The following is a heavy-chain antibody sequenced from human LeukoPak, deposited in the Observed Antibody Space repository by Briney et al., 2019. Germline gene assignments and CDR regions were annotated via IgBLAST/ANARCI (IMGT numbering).Heavy chain of an antibody. Sequence: ASVTVSCKATSRISWVRQAPGQGLEWMGWIGTYGGDTYYAQKFRGRITVTTDTSTSTVYMELRNLRSDDTAVYYCARDLWNFYDDSGYNRDFDSWGQGTMVTVSS. CDR2: IGTYGGDT. CDR1: TSR. J-gene: IGHJ5*01. V-gene: IGHV1-18*01. D-gene: IGHD3-22*01. CDR3: ARDLWNFYDDSGYNRDFDS.